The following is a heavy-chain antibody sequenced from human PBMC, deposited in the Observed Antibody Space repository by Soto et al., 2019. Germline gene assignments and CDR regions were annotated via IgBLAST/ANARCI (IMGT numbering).Heavy chain of an antibody. Sequence: SETLSLTCSVSGASLSSGTYYWTWIRQPPGKGLEWIGYIHYSGSTYSNPSLKSRLTLSLDTSKNQFSLRLSSATAADTAIYYCARTTYYNFWRIDYWGQGALVTVSS. CDR3: ARTTYYNFWRIDY. CDR2: IHYSGST. D-gene: IGHD3-3*01. CDR1: GASLSSGTYY. J-gene: IGHJ4*02. V-gene: IGHV4-30-4*01.